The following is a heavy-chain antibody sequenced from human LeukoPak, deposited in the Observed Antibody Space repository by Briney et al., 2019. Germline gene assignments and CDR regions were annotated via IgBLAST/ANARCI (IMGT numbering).Heavy chain of an antibody. Sequence: PGGSLRLSCAASGFTFSSYSMNWVRQAPGKGLEWVSSISSSSSYIYYADSVKGRFTISRDNAKNSLYLQMNSLRAEDTAVYYCARDPGYSYDFDYWGQGTLVTVSS. CDR3: ARDPGYSYDFDY. V-gene: IGHV3-21*01. D-gene: IGHD5-18*01. CDR1: GFTFSSYS. CDR2: ISSSSSYI. J-gene: IGHJ4*02.